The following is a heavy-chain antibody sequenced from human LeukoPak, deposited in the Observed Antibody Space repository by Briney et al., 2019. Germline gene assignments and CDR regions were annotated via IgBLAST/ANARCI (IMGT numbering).Heavy chain of an antibody. V-gene: IGHV4-4*07. CDR1: GGSIRSYY. Sequence: ASETLSLTCTVSGGSIRSYYWSWIRQPAGKGLEWIGRIYTSESPTYKPSLKSRVTMSLDTSKNQFSLKLSSVTAADTAVYYCARAWISARLFDYWGHGTLVTVSS. J-gene: IGHJ4*01. CDR2: IYTSESP. D-gene: IGHD6-6*01. CDR3: ARAWISARLFDY.